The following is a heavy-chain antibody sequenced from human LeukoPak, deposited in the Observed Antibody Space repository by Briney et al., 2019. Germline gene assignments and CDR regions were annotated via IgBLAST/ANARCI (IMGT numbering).Heavy chain of an antibody. J-gene: IGHJ4*02. CDR3: ARTNSGVYYFDY. Sequence: ATVKVSCKASGYTLTSYGISWVRQAPGKALEWMGWISAYNGNTNYAQKLQGRVTMTTDTSTSTADMEMRSRRSDATAVYYCARTNSGVYYFDYCGQGSLVTVPS. CDR2: ISAYNGNT. V-gene: IGHV1-18*01. D-gene: IGHD5-12*01. CDR1: GYTLTSYG.